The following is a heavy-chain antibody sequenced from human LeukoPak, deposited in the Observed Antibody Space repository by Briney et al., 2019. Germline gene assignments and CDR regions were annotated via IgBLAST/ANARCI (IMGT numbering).Heavy chain of an antibody. J-gene: IGHJ3*01. V-gene: IGHV3-33*01. Sequence: GGSQGLSCAASGFTFSTYGMHWVRQAPGKGLEWVAVIWYDGSIKYYADSVKGRFTISRDNYKNTLYLQMNSLRAEDTAVYYCARAVGPFDFWGPGT. CDR1: GFTFSTYG. CDR2: IWYDGSIK. CDR3: ARAVGPFDF.